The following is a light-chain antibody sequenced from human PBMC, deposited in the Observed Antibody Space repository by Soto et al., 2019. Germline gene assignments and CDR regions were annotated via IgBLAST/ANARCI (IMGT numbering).Light chain of an antibody. CDR1: GSDIGGYNF. Sequence: QPVLAQPPSASGSLGQSVTISCTGTGSDIGGYNFVSWYQQHPGKAPKLLIYEVNKRPSGVPDRFSASKSGNTASLTVSGLQAEDEADYYCSSYADSNNRYVFGTGTKVTVL. J-gene: IGLJ1*01. CDR3: SSYADSNNRYV. CDR2: EVN. V-gene: IGLV2-8*01.